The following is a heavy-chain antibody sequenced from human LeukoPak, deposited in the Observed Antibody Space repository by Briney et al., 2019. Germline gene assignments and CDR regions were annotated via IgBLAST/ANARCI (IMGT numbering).Heavy chain of an antibody. CDR3: ARNDKAGDSSGLSH. V-gene: IGHV4-4*07. Sequence: PSETLSLTCTVSGGSISSYYWSWIRQPAGKGLEWIGRIYTSGSTNYNPSLKSRVTMSVDTSKNQFSLKLSSVTAADTAVYYCARNDKAGDSSGLSHWGQGTLVTVSS. J-gene: IGHJ4*02. CDR1: GGSISSYY. D-gene: IGHD3-22*01. CDR2: IYTSGST.